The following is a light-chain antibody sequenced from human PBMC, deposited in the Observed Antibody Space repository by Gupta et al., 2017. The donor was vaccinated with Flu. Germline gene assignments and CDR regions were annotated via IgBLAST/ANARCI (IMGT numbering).Light chain of an antibody. Sequence: TLTCALTSSSVSTSNHASWYHQTTGQPPRTLIYKKNSRSSGVPDRFSGSIIANKAALTITGAQADDEADYYCHLYVGGDFNWVFGGGTKLTVL. CDR3: HLYVGGDFNWV. J-gene: IGLJ3*02. CDR1: SSSVSTSNH. CDR2: KKN. V-gene: IGLV8-61*01.